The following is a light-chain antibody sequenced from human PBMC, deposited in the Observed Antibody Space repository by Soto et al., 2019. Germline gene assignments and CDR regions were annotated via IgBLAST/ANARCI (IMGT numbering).Light chain of an antibody. V-gene: IGKV1-5*01. Sequence: DIXMXXXPSXLSASXGDRVTIXXRAXQXXXXXLAWYQQKPGEAPKLLIYDASSLESGVXXXXSXXXXXXXXTLTISSLQPDDFATYYCQQYYSFRLTFGGGTQVEXK. J-gene: IGKJ4*01. CDR1: QXXXXX. CDR3: QQYYSFRLT. CDR2: DAS.